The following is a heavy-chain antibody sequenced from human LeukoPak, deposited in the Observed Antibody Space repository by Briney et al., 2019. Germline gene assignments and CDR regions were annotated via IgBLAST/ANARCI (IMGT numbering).Heavy chain of an antibody. V-gene: IGHV3-21*01. CDR2: ISSSSNYI. Sequence: PGGSLRLSCAASGFTFRGYNMNWVRQAPGKGLEWVSSISSSSNYIYYADSVKGRFTISRDNAKNSLYLQMTSLRAEDTAVYYCSRAEDYWGQGALVTVSS. J-gene: IGHJ4*02. CDR1: GFTFRGYN. CDR3: SRAEDY.